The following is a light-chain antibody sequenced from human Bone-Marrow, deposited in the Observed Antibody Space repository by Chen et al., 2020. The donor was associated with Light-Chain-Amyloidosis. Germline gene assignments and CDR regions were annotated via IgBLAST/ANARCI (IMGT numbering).Light chain of an antibody. V-gene: IGLV3-25*03. Sequence: SYELTQPPSVSVSPGQTARITCSGDDLPTKYAYCYQQKPGQAPVLVRHRDTERPSGISERFSGCSSGTTATLTISGVQAEDEADYHCQSADSSGTYEVIFGGGTKLTVL. CDR3: QSADSSGTYEVI. CDR2: RDT. J-gene: IGLJ2*01. CDR1: DLPTKY.